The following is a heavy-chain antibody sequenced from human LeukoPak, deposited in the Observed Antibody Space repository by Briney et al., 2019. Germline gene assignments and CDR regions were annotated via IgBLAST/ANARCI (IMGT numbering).Heavy chain of an antibody. J-gene: IGHJ6*03. D-gene: IGHD2-21*01. CDR3: ARGAILQHMIAGRGAMDYYYYYMDV. V-gene: IGHV3-30*04. CDR1: GFMFRSFA. Sequence: GGSLRLSCAASGFMFRSFAMHWVRQAPGKGLEWVAGMSYHGSHIYFADSVKGRFSISRDDSKNSLYLQMNSLRAEDTALYYCARGAILQHMIAGRGAMDYYYYYMDVWGKGTTVTVSS. CDR2: MSYHGSHI.